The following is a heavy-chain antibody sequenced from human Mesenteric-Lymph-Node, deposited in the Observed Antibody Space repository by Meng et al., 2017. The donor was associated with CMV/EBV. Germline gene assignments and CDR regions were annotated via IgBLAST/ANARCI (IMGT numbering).Heavy chain of an antibody. V-gene: IGHV3-20*03. J-gene: IGHJ6*02. CDR2: INWNGGST. Sequence: FDDYGMSWVRQAPGKGLEWVSGINWNGGSTGYVDSVKGRFTISRDNAKNSLYLQMNTLRAEDTALYYCARHGKDSSGLYYYYAMDVLGQGTTVTVSS. CDR1: FDDYG. CDR3: ARHGKDSSGLYYYYAMDV. D-gene: IGHD3-22*01.